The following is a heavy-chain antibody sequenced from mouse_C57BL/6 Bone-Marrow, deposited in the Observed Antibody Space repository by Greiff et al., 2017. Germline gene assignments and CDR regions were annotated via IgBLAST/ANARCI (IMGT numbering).Heavy chain of an antibody. D-gene: IGHD2-10*02. CDR2: IYPRSGNT. V-gene: IGHV1-81*01. Sequence: QVHVKQSGAELARPGASVKLSCKASGYTFTSYGISWVKQSTGQGLEWIGEIYPRSGNTYYNEKFKGKATLTAVKSSRTAYMELRSLTSEDSAIYFCARAYECYSWGQGTTLTVSS. J-gene: IGHJ2*01. CDR3: ARAYECYS. CDR1: GYTFTSYG.